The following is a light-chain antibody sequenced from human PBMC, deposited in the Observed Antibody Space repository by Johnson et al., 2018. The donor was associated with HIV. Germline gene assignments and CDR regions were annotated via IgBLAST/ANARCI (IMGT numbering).Light chain of an antibody. CDR3: GTWDSSLRVGF. J-gene: IGLJ1*01. CDR2: ENT. CDR1: SSNIGNNY. V-gene: IGLV1-51*02. Sequence: QSVLTQPPSVSAAPGQKVTISCSGSSSNIGNNYVSWYQQVPGTAPKLLIYENTKRPSGIPDRFSGSKSGTSATLGITGLQTGDEADYYCGTWDSSLRVGFFGTGTKVTVL.